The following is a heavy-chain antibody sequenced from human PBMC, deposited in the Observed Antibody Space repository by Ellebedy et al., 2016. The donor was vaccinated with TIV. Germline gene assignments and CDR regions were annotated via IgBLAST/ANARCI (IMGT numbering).Heavy chain of an antibody. J-gene: IGHJ4*02. V-gene: IGHV1-69*13. CDR2: IIPIFGTA. CDR3: ARDDPRYCSGGSCYCSA. Sequence: SVKVSXXASGGTFSSYAISWVRQAPGQGLEWMGGIIPIFGTANYAQKFQGRVTITADESTSTAYMELSSLRSEDTAVYYCARDDPRYCSGGSCYCSAWGQGTLVTVSS. CDR1: GGTFSSYA. D-gene: IGHD2-15*01.